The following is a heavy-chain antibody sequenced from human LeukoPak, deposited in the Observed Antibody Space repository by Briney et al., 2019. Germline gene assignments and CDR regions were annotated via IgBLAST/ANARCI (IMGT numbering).Heavy chain of an antibody. Sequence: GGSLILSCAASGFTFSSYAMSWVRQAPGKGLEWVSAISGSGSSTYYADSVKGRFTISRDNSKNTLSLQMNSLRAEDTAVYYCAKGGSFYDSSGYADYWGQGTLVTVSS. D-gene: IGHD3-22*01. CDR2: ISGSGSST. CDR3: AKGGSFYDSSGYADY. CDR1: GFTFSSYA. V-gene: IGHV3-23*01. J-gene: IGHJ4*02.